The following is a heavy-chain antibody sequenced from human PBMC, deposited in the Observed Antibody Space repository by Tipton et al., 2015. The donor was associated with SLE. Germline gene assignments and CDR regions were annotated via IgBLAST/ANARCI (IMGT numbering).Heavy chain of an antibody. CDR2: IDYSGST. Sequence: TLSLTCTVSGGSISSYYWSWIRQPPGKGLEWIGYIDYSGSTNYNPSLNRRGTISVDTSKNQFSLKLSSVTAADTAVYYCARHVTIFNYFDYWGQGTLVTVSS. CDR1: GGSISSYY. V-gene: IGHV4-59*01. J-gene: IGHJ4*02. D-gene: IGHD3-3*01. CDR3: ARHVTIFNYFDY.